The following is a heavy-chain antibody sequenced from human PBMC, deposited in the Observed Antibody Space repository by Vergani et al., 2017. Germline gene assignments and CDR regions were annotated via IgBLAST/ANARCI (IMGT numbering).Heavy chain of an antibody. D-gene: IGHD4-17*01. CDR1: GLTLSSYG. Sequence: QVQLVESGGGVVKPGGSMRLSCSASGLTLSSYGVHWVRQAPGRGLESVTFTRPHEDGAFYSASVRGRFTVSRDNSKNTLYLQMNSLRADDTAVYYFASYGDFAGASLLDYWGQGTLVTVSS. CDR3: ASYGDFAGASLLDY. J-gene: IGHJ4*02. CDR2: TRPHEDGA. V-gene: IGHV3-30*02.